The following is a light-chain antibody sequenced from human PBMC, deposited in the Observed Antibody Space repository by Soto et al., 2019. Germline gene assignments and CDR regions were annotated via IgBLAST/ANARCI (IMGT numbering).Light chain of an antibody. CDR1: QGVSTY. CDR3: QHSTTWT. J-gene: IGKJ1*01. V-gene: IGKV1-39*01. CDR2: AAS. Sequence: DIQMTQSPSSLSASVGDRVTIICRASQGVSTYLNWYQQKPGKAPKLLIYAASSLQSGVPSRFSGSGSETDFTLTISSLQPEDFATYSCQHSTTWTFGQGTKVDI.